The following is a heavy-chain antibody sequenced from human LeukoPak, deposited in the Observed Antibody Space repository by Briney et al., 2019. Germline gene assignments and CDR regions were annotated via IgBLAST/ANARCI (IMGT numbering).Heavy chain of an antibody. Sequence: GGSLRLSCAASGFTFSNYEMNWVRQAPGKGLEWVSYISSSGSTIYYADSVKGRFTISRDNAKNSLYLQINSLRAEDTAVYYCARDSSGWYYFDYWGQGTLVTVSS. CDR1: GFTFSNYE. CDR3: ARDSSGWYYFDY. CDR2: ISSSGSTI. V-gene: IGHV3-48*03. J-gene: IGHJ4*02. D-gene: IGHD6-19*01.